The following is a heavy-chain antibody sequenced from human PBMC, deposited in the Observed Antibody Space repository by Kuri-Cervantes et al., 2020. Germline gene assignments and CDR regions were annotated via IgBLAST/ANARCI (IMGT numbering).Heavy chain of an antibody. D-gene: IGHD3-9*01. J-gene: IGHJ6*03. CDR2: IIPIFGTA. CDR1: GGTFSSYA. CDR3: ARETYDILTGYYGNYYYYMDV. V-gene: IGHV1-69*13. Sequence: SVKVSCKASGGTFSSYAISWVRQAPGQGLEWMGGIIPIFGTANYARKFQGRVTITVDESTSTAYMELSSLRSEDTAVYYCARETYDILTGYYGNYYYYMDVWGKGTTVTVSS.